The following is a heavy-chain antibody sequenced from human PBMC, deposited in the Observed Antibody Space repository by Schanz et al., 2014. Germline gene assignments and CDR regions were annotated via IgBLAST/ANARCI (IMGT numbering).Heavy chain of an antibody. V-gene: IGHV3-64*04. D-gene: IGHD1-26*01. CDR1: GFTFSIYA. Sequence: VQLVESGGGLVQPGGSLRLSCSASGFTFSIYAMHWVRQAPGKGLEYVSAISHDGYSTYYADSVKGRFTISRDNSKNTLCLQMNSLRAEDTAVYYCARDHTTESYYSAGPPIDYWGQGTLLTVSS. CDR3: ARDHTTESYYSAGPPIDY. CDR2: ISHDGYST. J-gene: IGHJ4*02.